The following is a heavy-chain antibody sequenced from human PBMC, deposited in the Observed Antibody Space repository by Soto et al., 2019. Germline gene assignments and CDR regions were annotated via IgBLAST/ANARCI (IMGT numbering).Heavy chain of an antibody. CDR1: GYTFPNYG. CDR3: ARDQSSGWYGKDSGMDV. D-gene: IGHD6-19*01. Sequence: ASVKVSCKASGYTFPNYGITWVRQAPGQGLEWMGWISSYSGSTYYAQKFQGRVTLTLETSTSTTYMELRSLKSDDTAVYYCARDQSSGWYGKDSGMDVWGQGTTVTVSS. V-gene: IGHV1-18*01. J-gene: IGHJ6*02. CDR2: ISSYSGST.